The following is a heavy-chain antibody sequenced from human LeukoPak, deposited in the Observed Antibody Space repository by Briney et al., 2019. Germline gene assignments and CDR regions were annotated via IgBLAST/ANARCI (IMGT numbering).Heavy chain of an antibody. D-gene: IGHD3-10*01. Sequence: ASVKVSCKASGYTFTSYGISWVRQAPGQGLEWMGWISAYNGNTNYAQKPQGRVTMTTDTSTSTAYMELRSLRSDDTAVYYCARALYYYGSGSYYTSPNYYGMDVWGQGTTVTVSS. V-gene: IGHV1-18*01. CDR1: GYTFTSYG. CDR3: ARALYYYGSGSYYTSPNYYGMDV. J-gene: IGHJ6*02. CDR2: ISAYNGNT.